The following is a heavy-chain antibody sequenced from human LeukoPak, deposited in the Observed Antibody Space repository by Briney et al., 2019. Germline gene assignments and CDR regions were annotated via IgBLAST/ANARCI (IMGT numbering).Heavy chain of an antibody. J-gene: IGHJ6*03. CDR2: INHSGST. D-gene: IGHD3-10*01. CDR3: ARAVFGVTMVRGVISSYYYYYMDV. Sequence: SETLSLTCAVYGGSFSGYYWSWIRQPPGKGLEWIGEINHSGSTNYNPSLKSRVTISVDTSKNQFSLKLSSVTAADTAVYYCARAVFGVTMVRGVISSYYYYYMDVWGKGTTVTVSS. CDR1: GGSFSGYY. V-gene: IGHV4-34*01.